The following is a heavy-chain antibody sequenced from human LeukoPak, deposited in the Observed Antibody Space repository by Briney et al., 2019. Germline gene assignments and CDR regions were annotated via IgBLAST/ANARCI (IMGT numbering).Heavy chain of an antibody. D-gene: IGHD2-2*01. CDR3: ARSTASRREFDY. CDR1: GFPYSSYA. Sequence: GRSLSLSCAVSGFPYSSYAMHWVRQAPGKALEWVAVISYDGSNKYYADSVKGRYTISRDNAKNTLYVQMNSLRAEDTAGYYCARSTASRREFDYWGQGTLVTVSS. CDR2: ISYDGSNK. V-gene: IGHV3-30-3*01. J-gene: IGHJ4*02.